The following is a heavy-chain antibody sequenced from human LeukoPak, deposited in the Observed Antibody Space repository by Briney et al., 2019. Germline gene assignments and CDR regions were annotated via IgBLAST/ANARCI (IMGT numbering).Heavy chain of an antibody. D-gene: IGHD3-9*01. Sequence: ASVKVSDPASGYTFTGYYMHGVRQAPGQGLEWMGWINPNSGGTNYAQKFQGRVTMTRDTSISTAYMELSRLRSDDTAVYYCARDLPNYDILTGCRRGAFDIWGQGTMVTVSS. CDR1: GYTFTGYY. CDR3: ARDLPNYDILTGCRRGAFDI. CDR2: INPNSGGT. V-gene: IGHV1-2*02. J-gene: IGHJ3*02.